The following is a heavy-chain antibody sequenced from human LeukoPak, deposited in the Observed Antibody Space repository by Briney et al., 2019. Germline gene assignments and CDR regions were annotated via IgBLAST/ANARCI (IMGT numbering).Heavy chain of an antibody. D-gene: IGHD1-14*01. CDR2: INHSGST. V-gene: IGHV4-34*01. CDR1: GESFSGYY. Sequence: PSETLSLTCAVYGESFSGYYWRWLRQPPGKGLEWVGEINHSGSTNYNPSLKSRVTISVDTSKNQFSLKLSSVTAADTAVYYCARARRAGPYNWFDPWGQGTLVTVSS. J-gene: IGHJ5*02. CDR3: ARARRAGPYNWFDP.